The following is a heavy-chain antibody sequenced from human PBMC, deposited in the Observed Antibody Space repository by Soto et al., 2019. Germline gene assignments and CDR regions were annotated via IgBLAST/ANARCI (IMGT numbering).Heavy chain of an antibody. CDR3: ARVPGRL. Sequence: QLVETGGGLIQPGTSLTLSCAASGFSVSRNYMTWVRQAPGKGLEWVSFVYSGGATFYADSVKGRFTLSRDDSQNTMYLQMNNLIAEDTAVYYCARVPGRLWGRGTLVTVAS. CDR1: GFSVSRNY. J-gene: IGHJ4*02. D-gene: IGHD3-10*01. V-gene: IGHV3-53*02. CDR2: VYSGGAT.